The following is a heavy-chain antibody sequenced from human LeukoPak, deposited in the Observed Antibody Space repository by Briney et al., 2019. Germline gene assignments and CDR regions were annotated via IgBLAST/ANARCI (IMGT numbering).Heavy chain of an antibody. CDR1: GFTFSSYS. D-gene: IGHD5-24*01. V-gene: IGHV3-21*01. CDR3: ARGGDGYNNVDY. J-gene: IGHJ4*02. CDR2: ISSSSSYI. Sequence: GGSLRLSCAASGFTFSSYSMNWVRQAPGKGLXXVSSISSSSSYIYYADSVKGRFTISRDNAKNSLYLQMNSLRAEDTAVYYCARGGDGYNNVDYWGQGTLVTVSS.